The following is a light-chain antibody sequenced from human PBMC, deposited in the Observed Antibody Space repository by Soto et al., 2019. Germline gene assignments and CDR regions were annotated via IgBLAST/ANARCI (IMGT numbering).Light chain of an antibody. V-gene: IGKV3-15*01. Sequence: EIVMTQSPATLSVSPGERATLSCGASQSVSSTLAWYQQKPGQAPRLLIYGASTRATGIPTRFSGRGSGTEFTLTISRLQSDDFALYYCQQYNDWPPWTFGQGTKVEVK. CDR1: QSVSST. CDR3: QQYNDWPPWT. CDR2: GAS. J-gene: IGKJ1*01.